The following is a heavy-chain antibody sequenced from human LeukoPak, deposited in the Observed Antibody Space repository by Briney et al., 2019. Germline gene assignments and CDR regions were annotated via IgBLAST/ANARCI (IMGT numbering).Heavy chain of an antibody. CDR3: ARDRVPVTMIRGAPGGFDP. V-gene: IGHV4-59*11. D-gene: IGHD3-10*01. Sequence: PSETLSLTCTVSGGSISSHFWSWIRQPPGKGLGGIGYMFYSGSTNYNPSLKSRVTISVDASKNQFSLKLTSVSAADTAVYYCARDRVPVTMIRGAPGGFDPWGQGTLVTVSS. CDR2: MFYSGST. CDR1: GGSISSHF. J-gene: IGHJ5*02.